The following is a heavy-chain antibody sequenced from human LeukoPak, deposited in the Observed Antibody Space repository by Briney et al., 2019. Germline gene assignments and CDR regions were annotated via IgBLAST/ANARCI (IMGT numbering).Heavy chain of an antibody. CDR2: ISSSSSYI. D-gene: IGHD3-10*01. CDR1: GFTFSSYS. V-gene: IGHV3-21*04. Sequence: GGSLRLSCAASGFTFSSYSMNWVRQAPGKGLEWVSSISSSSSYIYYADSVKGRFTISRDNSKNTLYLQMNSLRAEDTAVYYCARADPGSGYPLDYWGQGTLVTVSS. CDR3: ARADPGSGYPLDY. J-gene: IGHJ4*02.